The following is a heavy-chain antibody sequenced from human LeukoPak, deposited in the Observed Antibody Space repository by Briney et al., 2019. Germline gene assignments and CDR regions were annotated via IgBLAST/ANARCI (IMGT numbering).Heavy chain of an antibody. Sequence: PSETLSLTCTVSGCSITSYSLPWIRQAPGKGLEYIGYIYTSGSANYNPSLTRRITISLDTSKNQFSLKLSPVTAADAAVYYCARPLRSGSSSWFDSWGQGTLVTVSS. CDR1: GCSITSYS. J-gene: IGHJ5*01. D-gene: IGHD3-10*01. V-gene: IGHV4-4*09. CDR3: ARPLRSGSSSWFDS. CDR2: IYTSGSA.